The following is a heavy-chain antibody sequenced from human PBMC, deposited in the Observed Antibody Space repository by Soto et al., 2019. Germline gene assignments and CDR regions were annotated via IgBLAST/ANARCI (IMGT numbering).Heavy chain of an antibody. V-gene: IGHV4-39*01. D-gene: IGHD3-22*01. CDR1: DGSISTSSYY. CDR2: IFYTGRT. J-gene: IGHJ4*02. Sequence: SETLSLTCTISDGSISTSSYYGGWIRQSPGKGLEWIGTIFYTGRTYYNPSLESRVTLSVDTSKNQFSLHLTSVTAADTAMYYCTRHHPHHYDSSGYFDYWGQGTLVTVSS. CDR3: TRHHPHHYDSSGYFDY.